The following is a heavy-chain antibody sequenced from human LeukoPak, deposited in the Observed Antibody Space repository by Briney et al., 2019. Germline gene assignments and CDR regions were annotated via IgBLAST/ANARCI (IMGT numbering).Heavy chain of an antibody. V-gene: IGHV3-21*01. Sequence: GGSLRLSCAASGFTFSSYSMNWVRQAPGKGLEWVSSISSSSSYIYYADSVKGRFTISRDNAKNSLYLQMNSLRAEDTAVYYCAKDGGGYCSGGSCYSQRYYYYGMDVWGQGTTVTVSS. CDR3: AKDGGGYCSGGSCYSQRYYYYGMDV. D-gene: IGHD2-15*01. CDR1: GFTFSSYS. CDR2: ISSSSSYI. J-gene: IGHJ6*02.